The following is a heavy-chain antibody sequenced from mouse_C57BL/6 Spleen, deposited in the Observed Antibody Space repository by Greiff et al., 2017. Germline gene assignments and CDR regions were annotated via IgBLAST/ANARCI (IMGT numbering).Heavy chain of an antibody. Sequence: EVNVVESGGGLVQPGGSLKLSCAASGFTFSDYYMYWVRQTPEKRLEWVAYISNGGGSTYYPDTVKGRFTISRDNAKNTLYLQMSRLKSEDTAMYYCARGSSYAMDYWGQGTSVTVSS. CDR3: ARGSSYAMDY. D-gene: IGHD1-1*01. J-gene: IGHJ4*01. V-gene: IGHV5-12*01. CDR1: GFTFSDYY. CDR2: ISNGGGST.